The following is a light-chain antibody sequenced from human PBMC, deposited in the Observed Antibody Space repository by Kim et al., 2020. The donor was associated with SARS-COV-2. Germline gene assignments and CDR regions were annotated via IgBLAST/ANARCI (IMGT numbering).Light chain of an antibody. V-gene: IGLV6-57*02. CDR3: QSYDSSNWV. J-gene: IGLJ3*02. CDR1: NGGLAAND. CDR2: EDS. Sequence: TVACPGHGANGGLAANDVQGNRQRPCSAPTTVIYEDSQGPSGGPDRFSGSIGSSSNSASLTISGLKTEDEADYYCQSYDSSNWVFGGGTQLTVL.